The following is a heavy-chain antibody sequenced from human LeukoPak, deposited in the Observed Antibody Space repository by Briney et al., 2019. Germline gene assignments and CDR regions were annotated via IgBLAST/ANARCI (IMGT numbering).Heavy chain of an antibody. CDR3: ARPLLLRQPIAYFDY. J-gene: IGHJ4*02. V-gene: IGHV4-39*01. Sequence: SETLSLTCTVSGGSIVTRSYFWGWIRQAPGKELEWIGTIADTGSTYYDPSLKTRVSMSVDTSQKQFPLRLSSVTAADTAVYYCARPLLLRQPIAYFDYWGRGALVTAS. CDR2: IADTGST. D-gene: IGHD2-15*01. CDR1: GGSIVTRSYF.